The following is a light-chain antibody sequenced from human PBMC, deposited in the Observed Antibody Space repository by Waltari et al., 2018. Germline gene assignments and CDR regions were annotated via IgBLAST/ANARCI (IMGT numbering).Light chain of an antibody. V-gene: IGLV1-47*01. J-gene: IGLJ3*02. CDR2: RND. Sequence: QSVLTQPPSASGTPGQRVTISCSGSTTNIGSNSVHWYQQLPGAAPKLLIYRNDQRPSGVPDRFSGSKTGTSASLAIGGLRSEDEADYYCAAWDDSLRGFIMFGGWTKLTVL. CDR1: TTNIGSNS. CDR3: AAWDDSLRGFIM.